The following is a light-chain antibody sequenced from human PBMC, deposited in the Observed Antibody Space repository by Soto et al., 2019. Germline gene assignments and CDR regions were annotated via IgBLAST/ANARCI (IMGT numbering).Light chain of an antibody. V-gene: IGLV7-46*01. CDR2: DTS. CDR1: TGAVTSGHY. J-gene: IGLJ1*01. CDR3: LLSDSGAQV. Sequence: QAVVTQEPSLTVSSGGTVTHPCGSSTGAVTSGHYPYWFQQKPGQAPRSLVYDTSNKHSWTPARFSGSLLGGKAALTLAGAQPEDGAEYYCLLSDSGAQVFGPGTKLTGL.